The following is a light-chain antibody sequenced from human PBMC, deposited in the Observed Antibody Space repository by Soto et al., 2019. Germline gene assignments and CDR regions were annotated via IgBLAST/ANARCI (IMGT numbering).Light chain of an antibody. CDR3: QQRSNWPPYT. CDR2: DAS. V-gene: IGKV3-11*01. Sequence: EIVLTQSPATLSLSPGERATLSCRASQSVSRYLAWYQQKPGQAPRLLIYDASNMATGIPARFSGSGSGTDFTLTISSLEPEDFAVYYCQQRSNWPPYTFGQGTKLEIK. J-gene: IGKJ2*01. CDR1: QSVSRY.